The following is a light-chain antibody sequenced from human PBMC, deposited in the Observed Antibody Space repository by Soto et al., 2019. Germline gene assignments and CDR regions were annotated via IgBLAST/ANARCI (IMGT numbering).Light chain of an antibody. Sequence: QAVVTQPPSASGTPGQRVTISCSGSSSDIGSNTVNWYQQLPGTAPKLLIYSNYQRPSGVPDRFSGSKSGTSASLAISGLQSEDEADYYCAAWDDSLNGVLFGGGTKVTVL. J-gene: IGLJ2*01. CDR2: SNY. CDR3: AAWDDSLNGVL. CDR1: SSDIGSNT. V-gene: IGLV1-44*01.